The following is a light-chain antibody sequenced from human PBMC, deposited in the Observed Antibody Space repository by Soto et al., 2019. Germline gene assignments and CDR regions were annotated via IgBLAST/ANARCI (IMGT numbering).Light chain of an antibody. J-gene: IGKJ1*01. CDR3: QHYNYYPWT. CDR2: DAS. CDR1: QSINRY. V-gene: IGKV1-5*01. Sequence: DIQMTQSPSTLSASVGDRVTIPCRASQSINRYLAWYQQKPGKAPKLLIYDASSLEDGVPSRFSGSGSGTEFHLTISGLQPDDFATYYCQHYNYYPWTFGQGTLVEI.